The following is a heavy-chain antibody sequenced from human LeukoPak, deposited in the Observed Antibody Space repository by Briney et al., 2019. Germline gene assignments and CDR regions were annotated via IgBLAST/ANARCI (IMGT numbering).Heavy chain of an antibody. J-gene: IGHJ4*02. V-gene: IGHV3-33*01. CDR3: ARDTIRDGYNSDYFDY. CDR2: IWYDGSNE. CDR1: GFTFSTYG. D-gene: IGHD5-24*01. Sequence: GGSLRLSCAASGFTFSTYGMHWVRQAPGKALEWVAVIWYDGSNEYYADSVKGRFTISRHNSKSTLYLQLNSLRAEDTAVYYCARDTIRDGYNSDYFDYWGQGTLVTVSS.